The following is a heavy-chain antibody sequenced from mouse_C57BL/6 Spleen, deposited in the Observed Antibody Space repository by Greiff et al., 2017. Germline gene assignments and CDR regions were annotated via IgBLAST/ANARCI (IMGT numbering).Heavy chain of an antibody. CDR1: GYTFTDYY. Sequence: EVKLMESGPELVKPGASVKMSCKASGYTFTDYYMNWVKQSHGQSLEWIGDINPNNGGTSYNQKFKGKATLTVDKSSSTAYMEHRGLTSEASAVSYCARSRSNYGSSYCLDYWGQGTTLTVSA. D-gene: IGHD1-1*01. CDR3: ARSRSNYGSSYCLDY. V-gene: IGHV1-26*01. CDR2: INPNNGGT. J-gene: IGHJ2*01.